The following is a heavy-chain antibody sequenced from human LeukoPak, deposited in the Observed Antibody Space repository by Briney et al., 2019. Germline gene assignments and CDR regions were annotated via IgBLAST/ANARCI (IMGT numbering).Heavy chain of an antibody. Sequence: SETLSLTCTVSGGSISSYYWSWIRQPPGKGLEWIGYIYYSGSTNYNPSLKSRVTISVDTSKNQFSLKLSSVTAADTAVYYCARGLYDSSGYYWDYWGQGTLVTVSS. J-gene: IGHJ4*02. V-gene: IGHV4-59*01. CDR2: IYYSGST. D-gene: IGHD3-22*01. CDR1: GGSISSYY. CDR3: ARGLYDSSGYYWDY.